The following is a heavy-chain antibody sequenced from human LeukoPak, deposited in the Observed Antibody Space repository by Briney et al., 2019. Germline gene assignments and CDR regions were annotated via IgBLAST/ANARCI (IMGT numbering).Heavy chain of an antibody. V-gene: IGHV3-23*01. CDR2: ISGSGGAS. CDR3: TKERELFWGHDAYDV. CDR1: GFTFSSYA. J-gene: IGHJ3*01. D-gene: IGHD1-26*01. Sequence: GGSLRLSCAASGFTFSSYAMNWVRQAPGKGLEWVSGISGSGGASFYADSVKGRFNITRDKSTKTLYLQMHNLGAEDTALYYCTKERELFWGHDAYDVWGQGTMVTVSS.